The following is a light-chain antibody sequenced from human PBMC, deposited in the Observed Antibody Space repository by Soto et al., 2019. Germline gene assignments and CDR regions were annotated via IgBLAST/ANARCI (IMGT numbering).Light chain of an antibody. V-gene: IGLV2-23*03. Sequence: QSALTQPASVSGCPGQSITISCTGTSSDVGSYNLVSWYQQHPGKAPKLMIYEGSKRPSGVSNRFSGSESGNTASLTISGLQAEDEADYYCCSYAGSSTFVVFGGGTKLTVL. CDR1: SSDVGSYNL. CDR2: EGS. J-gene: IGLJ2*01. CDR3: CSYAGSSTFVV.